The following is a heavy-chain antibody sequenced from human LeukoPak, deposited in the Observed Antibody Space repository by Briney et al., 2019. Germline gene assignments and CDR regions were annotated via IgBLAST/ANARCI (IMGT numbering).Heavy chain of an antibody. V-gene: IGHV4-39*01. J-gene: IGHJ4*02. Sequence: SETLSLTCTVSGGSISSSSYYWGWLRQPPGKGLEWIGSIYNSGSTYYNPSLKSRVTISVDTSKNQFSLKLSSVTAADTAVYYCASTIFGVVIMSFYFDYWGQGTLVTVSS. D-gene: IGHD3-3*01. CDR1: GGSISSSSYY. CDR2: IYNSGST. CDR3: ASTIFGVVIMSFYFDY.